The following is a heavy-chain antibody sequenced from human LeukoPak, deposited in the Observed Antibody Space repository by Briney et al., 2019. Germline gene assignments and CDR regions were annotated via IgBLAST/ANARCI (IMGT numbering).Heavy chain of an antibody. V-gene: IGHV4-34*01. CDR1: GGSFSGYY. Sequence: SETLSLTCAVYGGSFSGYYWRWIRQPPGKGLEWIGEINHSGSTNYNPSLKSRVTISVDTSKNQFSLKLSSVTAADTAVYYCARGGRVVTAIDYWGQGTLVTVSS. J-gene: IGHJ4*02. D-gene: IGHD2-21*02. CDR2: INHSGST. CDR3: ARGGRVVTAIDY.